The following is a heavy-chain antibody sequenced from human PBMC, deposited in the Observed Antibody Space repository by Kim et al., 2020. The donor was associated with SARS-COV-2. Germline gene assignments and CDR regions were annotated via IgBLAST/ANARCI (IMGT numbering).Heavy chain of an antibody. V-gene: IGHV4-34*01. D-gene: IGHD3-16*01. J-gene: IGHJ6*02. Sequence: SETLSLTCAVYGGSFSGYYWSWIRQPPGKGLEWIGEINHSGSTNYNPSLKSRVTISVDTSKNQFSVKLSSVTAADTAVYYCARGHNLYTGGYYPYYYGMDVWGQGTTVTVSS. CDR2: INHSGST. CDR1: GGSFSGYY. CDR3: ARGHNLYTGGYYPYYYGMDV.